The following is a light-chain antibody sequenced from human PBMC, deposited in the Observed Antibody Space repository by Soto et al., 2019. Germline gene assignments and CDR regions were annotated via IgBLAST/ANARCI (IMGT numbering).Light chain of an antibody. J-gene: IGKJ4*01. V-gene: IGKV3-11*01. CDR1: KIVAAN. CDR2: DAS. Sequence: EIVLTQSPATLSLSPGERPTLSCRASKIVAANLAWYQLKPGQAPRLLIYDASNRATGIPARFSGSGSGTDFTLTISSLEPEDFAVYYCQQRSNWPPTFGGGTKVEIK. CDR3: QQRSNWPPT.